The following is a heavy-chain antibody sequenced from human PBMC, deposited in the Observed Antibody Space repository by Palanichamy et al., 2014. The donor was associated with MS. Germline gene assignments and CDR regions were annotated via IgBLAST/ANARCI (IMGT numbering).Heavy chain of an antibody. D-gene: IGHD3-22*01. CDR2: IYHSGNT. CDR3: ARLPYDSGEFDALDI. V-gene: IGHV4-38-2*01. CDR1: GYFISSGYY. Sequence: QVQLQESGPGLVKPSETLSLTCGVSGYFISSGYYWGWIRQPPGKGLEWIGSIYHSGNTFYSPSLKSRVTISVDTSKNQFSLKLSSMTAADTAVYYCARLPYDSGEFDALDIWGQGTMVTVSS. J-gene: IGHJ3*02.